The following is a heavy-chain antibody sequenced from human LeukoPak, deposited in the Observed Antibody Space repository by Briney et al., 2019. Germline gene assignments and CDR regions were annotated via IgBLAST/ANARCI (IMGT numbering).Heavy chain of an antibody. V-gene: IGHV3-43*02. J-gene: IGHJ6*02. D-gene: IGHD5-12*01. Sequence: GGSLRLSCAASGFTFDDYAMHWVRQAPGKGLEWVSLISGDGGSTYYADSVKGRFTISRDNSKNSLYLQMNSLRTEDTALYYCAQFDIVATTDMDVWGQGNTVTVSS. CDR1: GFTFDDYA. CDR2: ISGDGGST. CDR3: AQFDIVATTDMDV.